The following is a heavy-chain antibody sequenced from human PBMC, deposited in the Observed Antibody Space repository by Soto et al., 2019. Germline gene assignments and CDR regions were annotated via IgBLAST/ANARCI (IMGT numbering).Heavy chain of an antibody. CDR2: ISNDGGKK. J-gene: IGHJ6*02. CDR3: ADQGSTDLDV. V-gene: IGHV3-30*03. D-gene: IGHD2-2*01. Sequence: GGSLRLSCAASGFPFSSYGMHWVRQAPGKGLEWVAVISNDGGKKYYSASVKGRFTISRDNSKNMLYLQMNNLRDEDTAVYYCADQGSTDLDVWGQGTTVTVSS. CDR1: GFPFSSYG.